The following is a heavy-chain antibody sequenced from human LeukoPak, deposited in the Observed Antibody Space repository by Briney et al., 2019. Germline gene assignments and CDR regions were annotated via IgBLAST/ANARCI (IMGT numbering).Heavy chain of an antibody. D-gene: IGHD1-26*01. Sequence: GGSLRLSCAASGFSFRSYGMHWVRQAPGKRLEWVAFIRYDGTKKNDADSVKGRFTISRDNSKNTVYLQMNTLRAEDTAVYYCAKDPGGEVLPDYWGQGTLVTVSS. V-gene: IGHV3-30*02. J-gene: IGHJ4*02. CDR1: GFSFRSYG. CDR3: AKDPGGEVLPDY. CDR2: IRYDGTKK.